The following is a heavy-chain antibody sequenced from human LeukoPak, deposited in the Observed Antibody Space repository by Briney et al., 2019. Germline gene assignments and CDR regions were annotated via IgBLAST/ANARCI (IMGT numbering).Heavy chain of an antibody. D-gene: IGHD2-2*01. CDR1: GYTFTSYG. V-gene: IGHV1-69*05. Sequence: ASVKVSCKASGYTFTSYGISWVRQAPGQGLEWMGGIIPIFGTANYAQKFQGRVTITTDESTSTAYMELSSLRSEDTAVYYCARGYCSSTSCQRTFDIWGQGTMVTVSS. CDR2: IIPIFGTA. J-gene: IGHJ3*02. CDR3: ARGYCSSTSCQRTFDI.